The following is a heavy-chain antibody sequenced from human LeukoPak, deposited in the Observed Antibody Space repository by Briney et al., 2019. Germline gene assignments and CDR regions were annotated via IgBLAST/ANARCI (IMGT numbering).Heavy chain of an antibody. V-gene: IGHV3-30-3*01. J-gene: IGHJ4*02. CDR1: GFTFSSYA. CDR2: ISYDGSNK. CDR3: ARGADSSGYYYFDY. D-gene: IGHD3-22*01. Sequence: PGGSLRLSCAASGFTFSSYAMHWVRQAPGKGLEWVAVISYDGSNKYYADSVKGRFTISRDSSKNTLYLRMNSLRAEDTAVYYCARGADSSGYYYFDYWGQGTLVTVSS.